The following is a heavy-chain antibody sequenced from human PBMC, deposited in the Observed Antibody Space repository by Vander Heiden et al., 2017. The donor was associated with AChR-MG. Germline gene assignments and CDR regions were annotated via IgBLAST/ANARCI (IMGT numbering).Heavy chain of an antibody. CDR2: ISSSSGNTI. J-gene: IGHJ6*03. Sequence: QVQLVESGGGLVKPGGSLRLSCAASGLTFSEYYMSWIRQAPGKGLELFSYISSSSGNTIYYADSVKGRFTISRDNANNSLYLQMNSLRAEDTAVYYCARTYDFSHYYYMDVWGKGTTVTVSS. CDR3: ARTYDFSHYYYMDV. D-gene: IGHD3-3*01. V-gene: IGHV3-11*01. CDR1: GLTFSEYY.